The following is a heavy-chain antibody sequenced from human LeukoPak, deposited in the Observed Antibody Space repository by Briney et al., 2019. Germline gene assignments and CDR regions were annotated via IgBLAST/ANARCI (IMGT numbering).Heavy chain of an antibody. CDR1: GYTFTSYY. Sequence: GASVKVSCKASGYTFTSYYMHWVRQAPGQGLEWMGINNPSGGSTSYAQKFQGRVTMTRDTSTSTVYMELSSLRSEDTAVYYCARDQGSGTGFDYWGQGTLVTVSS. V-gene: IGHV1-46*01. D-gene: IGHD1-26*01. CDR3: ARDQGSGTGFDY. J-gene: IGHJ4*02. CDR2: NNPSGGST.